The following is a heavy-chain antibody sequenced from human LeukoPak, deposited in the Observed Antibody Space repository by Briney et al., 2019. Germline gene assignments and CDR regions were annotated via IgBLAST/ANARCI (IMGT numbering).Heavy chain of an antibody. CDR3: ARPLRSGSYDY. V-gene: IGHV4-34*01. Sequence: PSETLSLTCAVYGGSFSGYYWSWIRQPPGKGLEWIGEINHSGSTNYNPSLKSRVTISVDTSKNQFSLKLSSVTAADTAVYYCARPLRSGSYDYWGQGTLVTVSS. J-gene: IGHJ4*02. CDR2: INHSGST. D-gene: IGHD3-10*01. CDR1: GGSFSGYY.